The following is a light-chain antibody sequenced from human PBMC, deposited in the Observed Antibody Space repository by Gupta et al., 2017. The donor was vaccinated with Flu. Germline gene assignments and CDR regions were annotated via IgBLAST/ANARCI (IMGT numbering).Light chain of an antibody. CDR2: SDD. V-gene: IGLV1-44*01. J-gene: IGLJ3*02. Sequence: HSVLTQPPSASGTPGQRVTISCSGSNSNIGSNIVSWYQQFPGTTPKLLIYSDDHRPSGVPDRFSGSKSGTSASLAISGLQSDDEADYYCSSWDDSLSGRVFGGGTKLAVL. CDR3: SSWDDSLSGRV. CDR1: NSNIGSNI.